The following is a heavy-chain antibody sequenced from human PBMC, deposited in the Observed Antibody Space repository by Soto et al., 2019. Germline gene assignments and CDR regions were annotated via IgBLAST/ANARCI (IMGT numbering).Heavy chain of an antibody. D-gene: IGHD3-10*01. J-gene: IGHJ5*02. V-gene: IGHV4-30-2*01. CDR2: IYHSGTT. CDR1: GGSVSAAGYS. CDR3: ARAQFYSGQANYYKPLFNP. Sequence: PSETLSLTCAVSGGSVSAAGYSWSWIRQPPGGGLEWIGYIYHSGTTLYNPSLKTRLTISLDRSNHRFSLTLNSMTAEDTAVYYCARAQFYSGQANYYKPLFNPWGQGIPVTVSS.